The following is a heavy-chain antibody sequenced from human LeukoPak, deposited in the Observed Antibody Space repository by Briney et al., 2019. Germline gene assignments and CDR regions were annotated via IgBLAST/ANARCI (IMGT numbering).Heavy chain of an antibody. D-gene: IGHD6-19*01. Sequence: GGSLRLSCAASGFTAGSYFMSWVRQAPGKGLEWVSVIYSGGRTDYADSVKGRFTISRHNSENTLYLQMNSLRAEDTAVYYCARGTSSGWFGIFWGQGTLVTVSS. CDR3: ARGTSSGWFGIF. CDR2: IYSGGRT. J-gene: IGHJ4*02. V-gene: IGHV3-53*04. CDR1: GFTAGSYF.